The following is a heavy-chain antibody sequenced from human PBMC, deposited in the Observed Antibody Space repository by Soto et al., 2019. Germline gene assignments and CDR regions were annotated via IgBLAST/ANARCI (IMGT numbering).Heavy chain of an antibody. D-gene: IGHD3-10*01. V-gene: IGHV1-69*02. Sequence: QVQLVQSGAEVKKPGSSVRVSCKASGDTFTFYSINWVRQAPGLGIEWMGRINPILSMSNYAQRFQGRVTMTADKSTSTAYIELSSLRSEDTAMYYCASSYGSGYRAFDYWGQGALVTVSS. CDR3: ASSYGSGYRAFDY. CDR1: GDTFTFYS. CDR2: INPILSMS. J-gene: IGHJ4*02.